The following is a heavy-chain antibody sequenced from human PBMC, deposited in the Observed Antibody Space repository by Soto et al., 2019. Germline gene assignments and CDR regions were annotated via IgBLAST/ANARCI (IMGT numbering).Heavy chain of an antibody. CDR1: GGSFSGYY. CDR2: INHSGST. J-gene: IGHJ6*02. D-gene: IGHD3-10*01. CDR3: ARVKVTMVRGVYYYYYYGMDV. V-gene: IGHV4-34*01. Sequence: TSETLSLTCAVYGGSFSGYYWGWIRQPPGKXLEWIGEINHSGSTNYNPSLKSRVTISVDTSKNQFSLKLSSVSAADTAVYYCARVKVTMVRGVYYYYYYGMDVWGQGSTVTVSS.